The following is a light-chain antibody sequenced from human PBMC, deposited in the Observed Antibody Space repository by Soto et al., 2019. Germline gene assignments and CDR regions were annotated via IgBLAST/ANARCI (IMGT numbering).Light chain of an antibody. J-gene: IGKJ1*01. CDR1: QSVSSN. CDR3: QERTGWPPWT. Sequence: EIVMTQSPATLSVSPGERATLSCRASQSVSSNLAWYQQKPGQAPRLLIYDASKRASGFPARFSGSGSGTDFTLTISSLEPEDFAVYYCQERTGWPPWTFGQGTKVEIE. CDR2: DAS. V-gene: IGKV3-11*01.